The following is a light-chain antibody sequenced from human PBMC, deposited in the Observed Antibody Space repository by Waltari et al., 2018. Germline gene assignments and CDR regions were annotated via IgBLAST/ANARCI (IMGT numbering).Light chain of an antibody. CDR3: TSFSTISTSL. J-gene: IGLJ3*02. CDR2: DVT. V-gene: IGLV2-14*03. Sequence: QSALTQPASVSGSPGQSITISCTGTSNAIGDYNYVSWYQHQSGKAPKLMIYDVTERPSGVSNRFSGSKSGNTASLTISGLQADDEADYYCTSFSTISTSLFGGGTKVTVL. CDR1: SNAIGDYNY.